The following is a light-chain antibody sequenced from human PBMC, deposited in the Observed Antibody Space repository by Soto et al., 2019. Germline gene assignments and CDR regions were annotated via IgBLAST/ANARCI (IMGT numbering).Light chain of an antibody. CDR1: KSVSSSY. J-gene: IGKJ5*01. CDR3: QQYGSSPPA. CDR2: DAS. V-gene: IGKV3D-20*01. Sequence: EIVLTQSPATLSLSPGERATLSCGASKSVSSSYLAWYQQKPGLAPRLLIYDASSRATGIPDRFSGSGSGTDFTLTISRLEPEDFAVYYCQQYGSSPPAFGQGTRLEIK.